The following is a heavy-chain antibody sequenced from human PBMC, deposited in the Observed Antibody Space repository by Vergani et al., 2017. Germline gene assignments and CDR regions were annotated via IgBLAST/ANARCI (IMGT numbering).Heavy chain of an antibody. J-gene: IGHJ4*02. Sequence: VHLLESGGGLVQSGGSLRLSCAASGFTFSNSAVSWVRQAPGRGLAWVTIISYDGSNKYYADSVKGRFTISRDNSKNTLYLQMNSLRAEDTAVYYCARDPTYYDFWSGYYFDYWGQGTLVTVSS. V-gene: IGHV3-30-3*01. CDR3: ARDPTYYDFWSGYYFDY. D-gene: IGHD3-3*01. CDR2: ISYDGSNK. CDR1: GFTFSNSA.